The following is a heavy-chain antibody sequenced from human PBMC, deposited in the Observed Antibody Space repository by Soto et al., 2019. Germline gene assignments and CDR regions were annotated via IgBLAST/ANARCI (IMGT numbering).Heavy chain of an antibody. V-gene: IGHV4-59*08. CDR2: IYYSGSF. CDR1: GGSISTYY. Sequence: SETLSLTCTVSGGSISTYYWSWIRQPPGKGLEWIGYIYYSGSFNHNPSLESRLTISVDTSKNQFSLKLSSVTAADTAVYYCARLPSRYNWFDPWGQGTLVTVSS. J-gene: IGHJ5*02. CDR3: ARLPSRYNWFDP.